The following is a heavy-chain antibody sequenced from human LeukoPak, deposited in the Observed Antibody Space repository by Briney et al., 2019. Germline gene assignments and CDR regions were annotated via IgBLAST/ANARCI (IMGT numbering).Heavy chain of an antibody. CDR3: ARRFSGYSFDY. J-gene: IGHJ4*02. Sequence: SETLSLTCTVSGGSISSYYWSWIRQHPGKGLEWIGYIYYSGSTNYNPSLKSRVTISVDTSKNQFSLKLSSVTAADTAVYYCARRFSGYSFDYWGQGTLVTVSS. CDR1: GGSISSYY. CDR2: IYYSGST. V-gene: IGHV4-59*01. D-gene: IGHD3-22*01.